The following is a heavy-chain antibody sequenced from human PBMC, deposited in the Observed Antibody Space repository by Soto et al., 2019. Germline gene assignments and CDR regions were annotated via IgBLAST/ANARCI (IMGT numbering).Heavy chain of an antibody. CDR1: GGTFSSYA. D-gene: IGHD2-2*01. V-gene: IGHV1-69*01. J-gene: IGHJ6*02. Sequence: QVQLVRSGAEVKKPGSSVKVSCKASGGTFSSYAISWVRQAPGQGLERMGGIIPISGTANYAQKFQGRVTITADESTSTAYMELSSLRSEDTAVYYCARSQGSSTSLEIYYYYYYGMDVWGQGTTVTVSS. CDR3: ARSQGSSTSLEIYYYYYYGMDV. CDR2: IIPISGTA.